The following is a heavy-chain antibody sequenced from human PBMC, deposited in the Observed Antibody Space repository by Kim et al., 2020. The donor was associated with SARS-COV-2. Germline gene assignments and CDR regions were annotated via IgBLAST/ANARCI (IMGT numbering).Heavy chain of an antibody. CDR2: MYYSGST. J-gene: IGHJ4*02. CDR1: GGSISSGSSTYY. CDR3: ARHWSGYDPGLDY. D-gene: IGHD5-12*01. Sequence: SETLSLTCTVSGGSISSGSSTYYWGWIRQPPGKGLEWIGSMYYSGSTYYNPSLKSRVTISVDTSKNQFSLKLSSVTAADTAVYYCARHWSGYDPGLDYWGQGTLVTVSS. V-gene: IGHV4-39*01.